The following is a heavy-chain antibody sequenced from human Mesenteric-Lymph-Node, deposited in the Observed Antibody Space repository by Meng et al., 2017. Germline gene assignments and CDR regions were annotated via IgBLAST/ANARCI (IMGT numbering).Heavy chain of an antibody. CDR1: GYTFTSYA. V-gene: IGHV1-3*01. J-gene: IGHJ3*01. CDR2: INAGNGNT. CDR3: ARGSRRELESYAFDL. Sequence: ASVKVSCKASGYTFTSYAMHWVRQAPGQRLEWMGWINAGNGNTKYSQKFQGRVTITRDTSASTAYMELRSLRSDDTAVYFCARGSRRELESYAFDLWGQGTMVTVSS. D-gene: IGHD1-7*01.